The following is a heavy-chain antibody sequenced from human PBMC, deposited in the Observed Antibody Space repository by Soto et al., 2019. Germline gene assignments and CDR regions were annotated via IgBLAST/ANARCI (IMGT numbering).Heavy chain of an antibody. V-gene: IGHV2-5*01. Sequence: QITLKESGPTLVKPTQTLTLTCTFSGFSLSTSGVGVGWIRQPPGKALAWLALIYWNDDNRYSPSLKSRLTITKDTSKNQVVRTMTNMDPVDTATYYCAHSSPIAAAGTGFDYWGQGTLVTVSS. CDR1: GFSLSTSGVG. CDR2: IYWNDDN. D-gene: IGHD6-13*01. CDR3: AHSSPIAAAGTGFDY. J-gene: IGHJ4*02.